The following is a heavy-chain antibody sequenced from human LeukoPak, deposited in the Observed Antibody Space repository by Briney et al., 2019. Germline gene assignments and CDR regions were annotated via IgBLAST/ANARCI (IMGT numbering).Heavy chain of an antibody. J-gene: IGHJ4*02. V-gene: IGHV4-39*07. CDR2: IYYSGST. D-gene: IGHD3-9*01. Sequence: SETLSLTCTVSGGSISSSSYYWGWIRQPPGKGLEWIGSIYYSGSTYYNPSLKSRVTISVDTSKNQFSLKLSSVTAADTAVYYCARGYYDILTGYKYFDYWGQGTLVTVSS. CDR3: ARGYYDILTGYKYFDY. CDR1: GGSISSSSYY.